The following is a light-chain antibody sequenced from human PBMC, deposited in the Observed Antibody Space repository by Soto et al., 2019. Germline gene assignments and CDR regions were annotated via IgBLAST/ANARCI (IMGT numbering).Light chain of an antibody. CDR3: QSYDISLNAYV. Sequence: SVLTQPPSVSGAPGQSATISCTGSSSNMGANYDVPWYQPFPGTAPRPITYDNINRPSGVPDRFSGSKSDTSASLAITGLQAEDEADYDCQSYDISLNAYVFGTGTKVTVL. J-gene: IGLJ1*01. V-gene: IGLV1-40*01. CDR1: SSNMGANYD. CDR2: DNI.